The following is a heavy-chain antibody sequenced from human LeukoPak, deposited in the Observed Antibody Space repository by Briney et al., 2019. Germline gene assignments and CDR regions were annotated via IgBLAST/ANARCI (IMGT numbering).Heavy chain of an antibody. D-gene: IGHD3-10*01. CDR3: AREGRFRDYYYYYMDV. CDR1: GFTFSSYA. J-gene: IGHJ6*03. V-gene: IGHV3-64*01. Sequence: GGSLRLSCAASGFTFSSYAMHWVRQAPGKGLEYVSAISSNGGSTYYANSVKGRFTISRDNSKNTLYLQMGSLRAEDMAVYYCAREGRFRDYYYYYMDVWGKVTTVTVSS. CDR2: ISSNGGST.